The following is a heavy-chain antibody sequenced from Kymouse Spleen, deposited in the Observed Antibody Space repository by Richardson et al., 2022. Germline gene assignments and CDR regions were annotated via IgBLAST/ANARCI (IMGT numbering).Heavy chain of an antibody. Sequence: EVQLVESGGGLVQPGGSLRLSCAASGFTFSSYWMSWVRQAPGKGLEWVANIKQDGSEKYYVDSVKGRFTISRDNAKNSLYLQMNSLRAEDTAVYYCARGGEYSSSHYFDYWGQGTLVTVSS. CDR3: ARGGEYSSSHYFDY. CDR2: IKQDGSEK. D-gene: IGHD6-6*01. V-gene: IGHV3-7*01. CDR1: GFTFSSYW. J-gene: IGHJ4*02.